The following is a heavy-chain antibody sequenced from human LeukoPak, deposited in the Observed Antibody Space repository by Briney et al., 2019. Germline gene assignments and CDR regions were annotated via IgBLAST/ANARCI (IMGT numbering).Heavy chain of an antibody. J-gene: IGHJ2*01. CDR3: ARDPVTVTRSYWYFDL. V-gene: IGHV3-21*01. Sequence: PGGSLRLSCAASGFTFSSYSMNWVRQAPGKGLEWVSSISSSSSYIYYADSVKGRFTTSRDNAKNSLYLQMNSLRAEDTAVYYCARDPVTVTRSYWYFDLWGRGTLVTVSS. CDR2: ISSSSSYI. CDR1: GFTFSSYS. D-gene: IGHD4-17*01.